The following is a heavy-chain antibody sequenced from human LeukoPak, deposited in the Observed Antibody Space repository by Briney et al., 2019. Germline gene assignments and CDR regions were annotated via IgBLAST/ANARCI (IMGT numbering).Heavy chain of an antibody. CDR3: ARGGYYYDSSVSNWFDP. Sequence: GSSVKVSCKASGGTFSSYAISWVRQAPGQGLEWMGRIIPILGIANYAQKFQGRVTITADKSTSTAYMELSSLRSEDTAVYYCARGGYYYDSSVSNWFDPWGQGTLVTVSS. V-gene: IGHV1-69*04. D-gene: IGHD3-22*01. CDR2: IIPILGIA. CDR1: GGTFSSYA. J-gene: IGHJ5*02.